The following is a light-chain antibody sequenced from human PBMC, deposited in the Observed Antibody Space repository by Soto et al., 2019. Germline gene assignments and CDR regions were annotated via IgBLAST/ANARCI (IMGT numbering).Light chain of an antibody. CDR3: QQYNSYST. CDR2: DAS. Sequence: DIQMTQSPSTLSASVGDRVTINCRASQSISSWLAWYQQKPGKAPSLLIFDASTLESGVPSRFSGSEAETEFTLTISGLQPDDFATYYCQQYNSYSTFGQGTKVDIK. V-gene: IGKV1-5*01. J-gene: IGKJ1*01. CDR1: QSISSW.